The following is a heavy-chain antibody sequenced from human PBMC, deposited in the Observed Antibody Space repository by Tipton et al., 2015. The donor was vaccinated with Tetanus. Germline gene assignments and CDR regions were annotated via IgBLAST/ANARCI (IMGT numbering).Heavy chain of an antibody. CDR2: MNPNSGNT. V-gene: IGHV1-8*01. Sequence: VQLVQSGAEVKKPGASVKVSCKASGYTFTSYDINWVRQATGQGLEWMGWMNPNSGNTGYVQKFQGRVTMTRNTSISTAYMELSSLRSEDTAVYYCAITTLNYAWNYFDYWGQGTLVTVSS. J-gene: IGHJ4*02. CDR1: GYTFTSYD. D-gene: IGHD1-14*01. CDR3: AITTLNYAWNYFDY.